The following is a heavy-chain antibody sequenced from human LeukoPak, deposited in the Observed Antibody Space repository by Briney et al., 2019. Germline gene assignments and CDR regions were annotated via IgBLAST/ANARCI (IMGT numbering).Heavy chain of an antibody. Sequence: PSETLSLTCAVYGGSFSSYYWGWIRQPPGKGLEWIGSIYYSGSTYYNPSLKSRVTISVDTSKNQFSLKLSSVTAADTAVYYCAGIVVVPAAIDYWGQGTLVTVSS. CDR3: AGIVVVPAAIDY. CDR2: IYYSGST. V-gene: IGHV4-39*01. J-gene: IGHJ4*02. D-gene: IGHD2-2*01. CDR1: GGSFSSYY.